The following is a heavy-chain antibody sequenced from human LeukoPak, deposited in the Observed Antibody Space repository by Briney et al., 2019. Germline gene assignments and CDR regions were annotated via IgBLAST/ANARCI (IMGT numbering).Heavy chain of an antibody. J-gene: IGHJ6*02. CDR2: IYYSGST. CDR1: GGSFSSSTHY. CDR3: ARDQWLGRLEGYGMDV. V-gene: IGHV4-61*01. D-gene: IGHD6-19*01. Sequence: SETLSLSCSVSGGSFSSSTHYWGWIRQPPGKGLEWIGYIYYSGSTKYNPSLKSRVTISVDTSKNQFSLELRSVTAADTAVYYCARDQWLGRLEGYGMDVWGQGTTVTVSS.